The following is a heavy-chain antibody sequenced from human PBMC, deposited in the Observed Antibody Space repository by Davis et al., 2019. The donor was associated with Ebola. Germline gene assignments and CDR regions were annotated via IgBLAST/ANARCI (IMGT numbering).Heavy chain of an antibody. CDR1: GFTFSSYW. CDR3: AREGRYCSSTSCYMDV. V-gene: IGHV3-7*01. D-gene: IGHD2-2*01. CDR2: IKQDGSEK. J-gene: IGHJ6*03. Sequence: GGSLRLSCAASGFTFSSYWMSWVRQAPGKGLEWVANIKQDGSEKYYVDSVKGRFTISRDNAKNSLYLQMNSLRAEDTAVYYCAREGRYCSSTSCYMDVWGQGTTVTVSS.